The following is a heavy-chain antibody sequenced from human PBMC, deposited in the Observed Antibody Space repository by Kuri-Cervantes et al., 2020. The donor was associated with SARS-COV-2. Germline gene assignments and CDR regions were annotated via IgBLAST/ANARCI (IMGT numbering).Heavy chain of an antibody. CDR1: GYTFTGYY. CDR3: ARDLRWAAAGKATSVDY. Sequence: ASVKVSCKASGYTFTGYYMHWVRQAPGQGLEWMGWINPNSGGTNYAQKFQGRVTMTRDTSISTACMELSRLRSDDTAVYYCARDLRWAAAGKATSVDYWGQGTLVTVSS. V-gene: IGHV1-2*02. D-gene: IGHD6-13*01. CDR2: INPNSGGT. J-gene: IGHJ4*02.